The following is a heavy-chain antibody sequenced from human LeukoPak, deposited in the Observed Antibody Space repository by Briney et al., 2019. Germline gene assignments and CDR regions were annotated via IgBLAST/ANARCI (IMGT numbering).Heavy chain of an antibody. D-gene: IGHD2-21*02. J-gene: IGHJ4*02. Sequence: SETLSLTCTVSGGSISSHYWSWIRQPPGKGLEWIGYIYYSGSTNYNPSLKSRVTISVDTSKNQFSLKLSSVTAADTAVYYCARDDFYSPFDYWGQGTLVTVPS. V-gene: IGHV4-59*11. CDR2: IYYSGST. CDR1: GGSISSHY. CDR3: ARDDFYSPFDY.